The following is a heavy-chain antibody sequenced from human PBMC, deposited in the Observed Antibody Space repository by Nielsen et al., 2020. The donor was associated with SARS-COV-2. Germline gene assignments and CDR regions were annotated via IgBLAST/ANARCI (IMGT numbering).Heavy chain of an antibody. J-gene: IGHJ6*02. CDR3: ARGGIMVRGVYYYYGMDV. Sequence: GGSLRLSSAASGFTFSSYSMNWVRQAPGKGLEWVSSISSSSSYIYYADSVKGRFTISRDNAKNSLYLQMNSLRAEDTAVYYCARGGIMVRGVYYYYGMDVWGQGTTVTVSS. V-gene: IGHV3-21*01. CDR1: GFTFSSYS. D-gene: IGHD3-10*01. CDR2: ISSSSSYI.